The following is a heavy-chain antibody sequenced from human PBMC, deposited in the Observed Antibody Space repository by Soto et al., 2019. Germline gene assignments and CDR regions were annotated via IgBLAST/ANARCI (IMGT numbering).Heavy chain of an antibody. J-gene: IGHJ4*02. CDR3: ARLANYDDSSGYYYRYYFDY. CDR2: IYYSGST. V-gene: IGHV4-59*08. Sequence: SETLSLTCTVSGGSISSYYWSWIRQPPGKGLDWIGYIYYSGSTNYNPSLKSRVTISVDTSKNQFSLKLSSVTAADTAVYYCARLANYDDSSGYYYRYYFDYWGQGTLVTVSS. CDR1: GGSISSYY. D-gene: IGHD3-22*01.